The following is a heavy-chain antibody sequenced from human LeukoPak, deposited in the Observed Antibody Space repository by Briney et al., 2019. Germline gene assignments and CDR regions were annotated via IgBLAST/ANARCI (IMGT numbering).Heavy chain of an antibody. CDR1: GFTFSSYW. D-gene: IGHD6-19*01. CDR3: ARDGQWLGPYYFDY. V-gene: IGHV3-7*01. Sequence: PGGSLRLSCAASGFTFSSYWMSWVRQAPGKGLEWVANIKQDGSEKYYVDSVKGRFTISGDNAKNSLYLQMNSLRAEDTAVYYCARDGQWLGPYYFDYWGQGTLVTVSS. J-gene: IGHJ4*02. CDR2: IKQDGSEK.